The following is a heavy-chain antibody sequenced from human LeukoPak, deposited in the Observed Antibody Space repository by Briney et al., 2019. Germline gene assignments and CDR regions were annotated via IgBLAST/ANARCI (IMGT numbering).Heavy chain of an antibody. CDR1: GFTFSSYG. V-gene: IGHV3-30*03. CDR2: ISYDGSNK. Sequence: PGRSLRLSCAASGFTFSSYGMHWVRQAPGKGLEWVAVISYDGSNKYYADSVKGRFTISRDNSKNTLYLQMNSLRAEDTAVYYCARDQVKQRVGGDFQHWGQGTLVTVSS. J-gene: IGHJ1*01. CDR3: ARDQVKQRVGGDFQH. D-gene: IGHD6-6*01.